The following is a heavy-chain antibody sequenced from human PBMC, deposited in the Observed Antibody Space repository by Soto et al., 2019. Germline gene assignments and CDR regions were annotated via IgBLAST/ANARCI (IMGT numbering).Heavy chain of an antibody. CDR2: ISYEGSNK. CDR3: AGDLGGYYSPYFAC. Sequence: QVQLVESGGGVVQPGRSLRLSCAASGFTFSSYAMHWVRQAPGKRLEWVAVISYEGSNKYYADSVKGRFTISRDNSKNRLYLQMNSLRAEDTAVYYCAGDLGGYYSPYFACWGQGTVVTVSS. D-gene: IGHD3-22*01. J-gene: IGHJ4*02. CDR1: GFTFSSYA. V-gene: IGHV3-30-3*01.